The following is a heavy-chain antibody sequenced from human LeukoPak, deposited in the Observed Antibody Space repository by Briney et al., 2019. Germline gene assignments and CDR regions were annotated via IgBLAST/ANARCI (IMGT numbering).Heavy chain of an antibody. CDR1: GFTFSSYA. CDR3: AKTPRYCSSTSCYHYYYYMDV. D-gene: IGHD2-2*01. V-gene: IGHV3-23*01. Sequence: GSLRLSCAASGFTFSSYAMSWVRQAPGKGLEWVSAISGSGGSTYYADSVKGRFTISRDNSKNTLYLQMNSLRAEDTAVYYCAKTPRYCSSTSCYHYYYYMDVWGKGTTVTVSS. CDR2: ISGSGGST. J-gene: IGHJ6*03.